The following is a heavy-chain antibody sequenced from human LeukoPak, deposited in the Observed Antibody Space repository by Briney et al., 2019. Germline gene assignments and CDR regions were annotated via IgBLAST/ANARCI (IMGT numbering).Heavy chain of an antibody. CDR2: IYYSGST. J-gene: IGHJ4*02. CDR3: ARVGTYGSGSYLSWLDY. Sequence: SETLSLTCTVSGGSVSSYYWSWIRQPPGKGLEWIGYIYYSGSTNYNPSLKSRVTISVDTSKNQFSLKLSSVTAADTAVYYCARVGTYGSGSYLSWLDYWGQGTLVTVSS. CDR1: GGSVSSYY. V-gene: IGHV4-59*02. D-gene: IGHD3-10*01.